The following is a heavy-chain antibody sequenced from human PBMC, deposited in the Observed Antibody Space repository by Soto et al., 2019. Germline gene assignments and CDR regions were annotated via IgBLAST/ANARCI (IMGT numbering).Heavy chain of an antibody. CDR1: GFSFNIYG. Sequence: QVQLVESGGGVVQPGGSLRLSCAASGFSFNIYGMHWVRQAPGKGLEWLTLISPDGNKYYEDSVRGRFTVSRDNSKNTVYLQMSSLRPEDTAVYSCAKDSGRGGGMDSWGQGTLVTVSS. D-gene: IGHD3-16*01. V-gene: IGHV3-30*18. CDR3: AKDSGRGGGMDS. CDR2: ISPDGNK. J-gene: IGHJ5*01.